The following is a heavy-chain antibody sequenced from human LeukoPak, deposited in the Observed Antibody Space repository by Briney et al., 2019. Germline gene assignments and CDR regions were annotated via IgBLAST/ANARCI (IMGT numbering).Heavy chain of an antibody. CDR3: ARSPPAITGHWFDP. J-gene: IGHJ5*02. D-gene: IGHD1-20*01. Sequence: PSETLSLTCTASGGSISSYYWSWIRQPPGKGLEWIGHIYYSGSTNYNPSLKSRVTISVDTSKNQFSLKLSSVTAADTAVYYCARSPPAITGHWFDPWGQGTLVTVSS. CDR1: GGSISSYY. V-gene: IGHV4-59*01. CDR2: IYYSGST.